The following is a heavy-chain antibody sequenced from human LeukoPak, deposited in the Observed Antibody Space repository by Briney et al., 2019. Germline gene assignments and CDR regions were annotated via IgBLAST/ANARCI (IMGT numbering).Heavy chain of an antibody. CDR2: INSDGSST. CDR3: TRDLMDYDVSTGLHHYYMDV. CDR1: GFTFSSYW. D-gene: IGHD3-9*01. Sequence: GGSLRLSCAASGFTFSSYWMHWVRQAPGKGLVWVSRINSDGSSTSYADSVKGRFTVSRDNAKNSLYLQMNSLRAEDTAVYYCTRDLMDYDVSTGLHHYYMDVWGQGTTVTVSS. V-gene: IGHV3-74*01. J-gene: IGHJ6*02.